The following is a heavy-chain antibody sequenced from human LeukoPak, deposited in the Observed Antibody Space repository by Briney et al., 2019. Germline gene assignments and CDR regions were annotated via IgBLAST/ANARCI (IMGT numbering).Heavy chain of an antibody. CDR2: IYHSGST. CDR1: GGSISSGGYS. V-gene: IGHV4-30-2*01. CDR3: ARDGYGGHDAFDI. D-gene: IGHD4-23*01. Sequence: SQTLSLTCAVSGGSISSGGYSWSWIRQPPGKGLEWIGYIYHSGSTYYNPSLKSRVTISVDRSKNQFSLKLSSVTAADTAVYYCARDGYGGHDAFDIWGQGTWSPSLQ. J-gene: IGHJ3*02.